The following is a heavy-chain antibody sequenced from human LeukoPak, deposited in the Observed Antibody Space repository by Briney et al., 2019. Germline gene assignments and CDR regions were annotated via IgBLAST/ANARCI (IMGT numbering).Heavy chain of an antibody. CDR2: IYHSGST. Sequence: PSETLSPTCTVSGGSISSGGYYWSWIRQPPGKGLEWIGYIYHSGSTYYNPSLKSRVTISVDRSKNQFSLKLSSVTAADTAVYYCARERLPKQPNWFDPWGQGTLVTVSS. CDR3: ARERLPKQPNWFDP. V-gene: IGHV4-30-2*01. CDR1: GGSISSGGYY. D-gene: IGHD4-11*01. J-gene: IGHJ5*02.